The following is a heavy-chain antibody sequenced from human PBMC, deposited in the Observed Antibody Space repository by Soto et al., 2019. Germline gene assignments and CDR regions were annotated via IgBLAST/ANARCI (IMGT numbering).Heavy chain of an antibody. Sequence: QVQLQESGPGLVKPSETLSLTCTVSGGSISSYYWSWIRQPPGTGLEWIGYIYYSVSTNYNPSLKSRVTISVDTSKNQFSLKLSSVTAADTAVYYCATSGYSGYDYGMDVWGQGTTVTVSS. J-gene: IGHJ6*02. CDR2: IYYSVST. CDR3: ATSGYSGYDYGMDV. D-gene: IGHD5-12*01. CDR1: GGSISSYY. V-gene: IGHV4-59*01.